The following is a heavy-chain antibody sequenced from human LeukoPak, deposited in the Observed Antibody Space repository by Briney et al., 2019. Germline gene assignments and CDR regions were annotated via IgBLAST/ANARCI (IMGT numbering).Heavy chain of an antibody. V-gene: IGHV3-9*01. Sequence: GRSLRLSRAASGFTFDDYAMHWVRQAPGKGLEWVSGISWNSGSIGYADSVKGRFTISRDNAKNSLYLQMNRLRAEDTALYYCAKEGSRENWYFDLWGRGTLVTVSS. CDR1: GFTFDDYA. CDR2: ISWNSGSI. CDR3: AKEGSRENWYFDL. D-gene: IGHD1-26*01. J-gene: IGHJ2*01.